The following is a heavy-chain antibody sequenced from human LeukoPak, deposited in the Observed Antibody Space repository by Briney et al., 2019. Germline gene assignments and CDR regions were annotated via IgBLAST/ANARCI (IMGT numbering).Heavy chain of an antibody. CDR2: IIPIFGNA. J-gene: IGHJ4*02. Sequence: ASVKVSCKASGGTFSSYAINWVRQAPGQGLEWMGRIIPIFGNANYAQKFQGRVTITTHESTSTAYMVLRSLRSEDTAVYYCAREDTAVVPTYYFDYWGQGTLVTVSS. V-gene: IGHV1-69*05. D-gene: IGHD5-18*01. CDR3: AREDTAVVPTYYFDY. CDR1: GGTFSSYA.